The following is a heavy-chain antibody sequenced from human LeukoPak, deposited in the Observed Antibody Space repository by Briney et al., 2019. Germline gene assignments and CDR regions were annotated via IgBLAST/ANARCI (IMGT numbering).Heavy chain of an antibody. CDR3: ARREGYYYGSGNAFDI. CDR2: IYYSGST. CDR1: GGSISSSSYY. J-gene: IGHJ3*02. Sequence: PSETLSLTCTVSGGSISSSSYYWGWIRQPPGKGLEWMGSIYYSGSTYYNPSLKSRVTISVDTSKNQFSLKLSSVTAADTAVYYCARREGYYYGSGNAFDIWGQGTMVTVSS. D-gene: IGHD3-10*01. V-gene: IGHV4-39*01.